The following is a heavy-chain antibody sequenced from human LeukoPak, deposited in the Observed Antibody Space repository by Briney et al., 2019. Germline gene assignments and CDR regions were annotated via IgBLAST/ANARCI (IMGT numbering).Heavy chain of an antibody. D-gene: IGHD3-10*01. Sequence: GGSLRLSCAASGFTFSSYEMNWVRQAPGKGLEWVSYISSSGSTIYYADSVKGRFTISRDNAENSLYLQMSSLRADDTAVYYRARESWATDYWGQGTLVTVSS. J-gene: IGHJ4*02. CDR3: ARESWATDY. CDR2: ISSSGSTI. CDR1: GFTFSSYE. V-gene: IGHV3-48*03.